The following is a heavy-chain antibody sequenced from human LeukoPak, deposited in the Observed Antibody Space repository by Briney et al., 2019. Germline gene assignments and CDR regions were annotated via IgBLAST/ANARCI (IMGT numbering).Heavy chain of an antibody. Sequence: GASVKVSCKASGYTFTDYYMHWVRQAPGQGLEWMGWINPHSGDTNYAQKFQGRVTMTRDTSISTAYMELSRLRSDDTAVYYCARDRSYYGSGLDGFDVWGQGTMVTVSS. CDR1: GYTFTDYY. D-gene: IGHD3-10*01. CDR3: ARDRSYYGSGLDGFDV. V-gene: IGHV1-2*02. CDR2: INPHSGDT. J-gene: IGHJ3*01.